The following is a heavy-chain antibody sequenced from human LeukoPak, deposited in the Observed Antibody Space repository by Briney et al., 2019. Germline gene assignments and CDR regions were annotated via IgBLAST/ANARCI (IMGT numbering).Heavy chain of an antibody. D-gene: IGHD2-2*01. CDR1: GNYW. J-gene: IGHJ4*02. Sequence: PGGSLRLSCAASGNYWMHWVRQAPGKGLVWVSHINRDGSWTSYADSVKGRFTISKDNAKNMVYLQMNNLRAEDTAVYYCVSFYETYWGRGNLVTVSS. V-gene: IGHV3-74*01. CDR2: INRDGSWT. CDR3: VSFYETY.